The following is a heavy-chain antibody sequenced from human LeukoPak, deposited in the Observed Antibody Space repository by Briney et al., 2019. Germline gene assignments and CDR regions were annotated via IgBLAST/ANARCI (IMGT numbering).Heavy chain of an antibody. J-gene: IGHJ4*02. Sequence: ASVKVSCKASGYTFTSYDINWVRQATGQGLEWMGWMNPNSGNTGYAQKFQGRVTMTRNTSISTAYMELSSLRSEDTAVYYCARGYDSSGYWAYWGQGTLVTVSS. CDR1: GYTFTSYD. V-gene: IGHV1-8*01. CDR2: MNPNSGNT. CDR3: ARGYDSSGYWAY. D-gene: IGHD3-22*01.